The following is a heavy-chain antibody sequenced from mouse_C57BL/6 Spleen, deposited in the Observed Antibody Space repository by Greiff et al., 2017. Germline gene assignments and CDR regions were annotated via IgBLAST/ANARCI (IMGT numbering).Heavy chain of an antibody. D-gene: IGHD1-1*01. CDR3: TIVSSYVDY. CDR2: IDPETGGT. Sequence: VQLQQSGAELVRPGASVTLSCKASGYTFTDYEMHWVKQTPVHGLEWIGAIDPETGGTAYNQKFKGKAILSADKSSSTAYMELRSLTSEDSAVYYCTIVSSYVDYWGQGTTLTVSS. V-gene: IGHV1-15*01. J-gene: IGHJ2*01. CDR1: GYTFTDYE.